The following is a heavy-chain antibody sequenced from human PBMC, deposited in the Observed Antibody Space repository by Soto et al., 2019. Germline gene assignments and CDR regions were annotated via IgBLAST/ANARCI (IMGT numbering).Heavy chain of an antibody. CDR3: ARDLGYTYGHPFDY. D-gene: IGHD5-18*01. Sequence: SLIVWSGASVLNVSGYTIHRVPQGPGKGLEWLALIWFDGSNKYYADSVKGRFTISRDNARNTLYLQMNSLRAEDTAVYYRARDLGYTYGHPFDYWGQGTTVTVSS. J-gene: IGHJ4*02. V-gene: IGHV3-33*01. CDR1: VLNVSGYT. CDR2: IWFDGSNK.